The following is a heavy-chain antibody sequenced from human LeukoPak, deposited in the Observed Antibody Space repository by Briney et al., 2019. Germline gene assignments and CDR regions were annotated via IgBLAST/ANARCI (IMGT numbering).Heavy chain of an antibody. V-gene: IGHV3-30*02. CDR3: AKGGRGCSSTSCYDAYFDY. Sequence: PGGSLRLSCAASGFTFSSYGMHWVRQAPGKGLEWVAFIRYDGSNKYYADSVKGRFTISRDNSKNTLYLQMNSLRAEDTAVYYCAKGGRGCSSTSCYDAYFDYWGQGTLVTVSS. D-gene: IGHD2-2*01. J-gene: IGHJ4*02. CDR1: GFTFSSYG. CDR2: IRYDGSNK.